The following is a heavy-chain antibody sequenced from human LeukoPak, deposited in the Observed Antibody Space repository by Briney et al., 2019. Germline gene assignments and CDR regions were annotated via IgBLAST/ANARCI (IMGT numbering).Heavy chain of an antibody. Sequence: GGSLRLSCAASGFTFSSYSMNWVRQAPGKGLEWVAVISYDGSNKYHADSVKGRFTISRDNSKNTLYVQMNSLRAEDTAVYYCARDRSRSGWFIDYWGQGTLVTVSS. CDR1: GFTFSSYS. CDR3: ARDRSRSGWFIDY. V-gene: IGHV3-30*03. D-gene: IGHD6-19*01. CDR2: ISYDGSNK. J-gene: IGHJ4*02.